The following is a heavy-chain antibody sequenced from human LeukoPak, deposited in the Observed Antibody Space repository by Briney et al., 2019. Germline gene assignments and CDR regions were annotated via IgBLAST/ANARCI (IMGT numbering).Heavy chain of an antibody. CDR1: GYTFTGYH. D-gene: IGHD6-6*01. V-gene: IGHV1-2*02. CDR3: AREDSSSSANAFDI. Sequence: ASVKVSCKASGYTFTGYHMHWVRQAPGQGLEWMGWINSNTGGTNYAQEFQGRVTMTRDTSISTAYMDLSSLRSDDTAVYYCAREDSSSSANAFDIWGQGTMVSVSS. J-gene: IGHJ3*02. CDR2: INSNTGGT.